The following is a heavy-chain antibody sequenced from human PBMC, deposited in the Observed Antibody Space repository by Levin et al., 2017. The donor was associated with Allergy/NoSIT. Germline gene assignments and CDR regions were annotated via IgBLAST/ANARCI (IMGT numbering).Heavy chain of an antibody. D-gene: IGHD5-18*01. J-gene: IGHJ6*02. V-gene: IGHV3-9*01. CDR2: ISWSSHSL. CDR1: GFIFEDYA. Sequence: PGGSLRLSCEASGFIFEDYAMHWVRQVPGKGLEWVAGISWSSHSLGYADSVKGRFTISRDNAKNSLYLQMYSLRFEDTALYYCTKDIVRGYSLGSKCEVYGVDVWGHGTAVTV. CDR3: TKDIVRGYSLGSKCEVYGVDV.